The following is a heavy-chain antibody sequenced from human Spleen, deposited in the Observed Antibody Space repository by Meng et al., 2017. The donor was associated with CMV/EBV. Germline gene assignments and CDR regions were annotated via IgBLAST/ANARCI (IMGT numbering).Heavy chain of an antibody. V-gene: IGHV3-NL1*01. J-gene: IGHJ6*02. CDR1: GFTFSSYA. CDR2: VYSGGST. Sequence: GESLKISCAASGFTFSSYAMHWVRQAPGKGLEWVSVVYSGGSTYYADSVKGRFTISRDNAKNSLSLQMNSLGAEDTAVYYCVRDMDVWGQGTTVTVSS. CDR3: VRDMDV.